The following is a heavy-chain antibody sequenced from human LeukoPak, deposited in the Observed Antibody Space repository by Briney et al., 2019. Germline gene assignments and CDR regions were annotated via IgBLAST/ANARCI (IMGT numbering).Heavy chain of an antibody. Sequence: PGGSLRLSCAASGFTFSSYAMHWVRQAPGKGLEWVAVISYDGSNKYYADSVKGRFTISRDNSKNTLYLQMNSLRAEDTAVYYCARGSIVVVPAANHRYYYGMDVWGQGTTVTVSS. CDR1: GFTFSSYA. CDR2: ISYDGSNK. J-gene: IGHJ6*02. D-gene: IGHD2-2*01. V-gene: IGHV3-30*04. CDR3: ARGSIVVVPAANHRYYYGMDV.